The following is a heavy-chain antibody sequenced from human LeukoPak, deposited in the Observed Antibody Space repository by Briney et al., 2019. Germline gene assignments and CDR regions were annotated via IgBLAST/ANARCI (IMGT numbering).Heavy chain of an antibody. CDR3: ASASGFDFWSGYYDYYYYMDV. Sequence: PVKVSCKASGGTFSSYAISWVRQAPGQGLEWMGGIIPIFGTANYAQKFQGRVTITTDESTSTAYMELSSLRSEDTAVYYCASASGFDFWSGYYDYYYYMDVWGKGTTVTVSS. V-gene: IGHV1-69*05. CDR1: GGTFSSYA. J-gene: IGHJ6*03. D-gene: IGHD3-3*01. CDR2: IIPIFGTA.